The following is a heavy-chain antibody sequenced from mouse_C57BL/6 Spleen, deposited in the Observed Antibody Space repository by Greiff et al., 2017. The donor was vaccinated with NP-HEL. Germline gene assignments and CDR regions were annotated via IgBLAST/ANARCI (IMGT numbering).Heavy chain of an antibody. CDR1: GFTFSDYY. Sequence: EVQLVESEGGLVQPGSSMKLSCTASGFTFSDYYMAWVRQVPEKGLEWVANINYDGSSTYYLDSLKSRFIISRDNAKNILYLQMSSLKSEDTATYYCARDGNYADYAMDYWGQGTSVTVSS. CDR2: INYDGSST. J-gene: IGHJ4*01. V-gene: IGHV5-16*01. CDR3: ARDGNYADYAMDY. D-gene: IGHD2-1*01.